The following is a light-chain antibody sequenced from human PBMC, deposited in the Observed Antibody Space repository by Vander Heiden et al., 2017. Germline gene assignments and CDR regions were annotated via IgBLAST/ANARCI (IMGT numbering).Light chain of an antibody. CDR2: IDN. Sequence: QSVLTPPPSASGTPGPRVTISCSGSSSNIGSNSVSWYQRLPGTAPKLLIYIDNQRPSGVPDRFSGSKSGTSASLAISGLQSEDEAEYFCAAWDDNLNGLYVFGTGTKVTVL. CDR1: SSNIGSNS. J-gene: IGLJ1*01. V-gene: IGLV1-44*01. CDR3: AAWDDNLNGLYV.